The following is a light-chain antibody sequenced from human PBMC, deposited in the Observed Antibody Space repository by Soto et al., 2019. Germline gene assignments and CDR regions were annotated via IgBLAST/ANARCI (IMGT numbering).Light chain of an antibody. CDR3: QQLNSFPIT. CDR1: QSISNW. CDR2: KAS. V-gene: IGKV1-5*03. Sequence: IQMAHSPRSLSASVGDRFTITCRASQSISNWLAWYQQKPGKAPRLLIYKASTLEIGVPSSFSGSGSGTEFTLTITSLQPEDFATYYCQQLNSFPITFGQGTRLEIK. J-gene: IGKJ5*01.